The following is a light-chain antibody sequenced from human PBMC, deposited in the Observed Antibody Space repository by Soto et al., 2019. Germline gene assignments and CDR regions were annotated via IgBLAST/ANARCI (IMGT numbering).Light chain of an antibody. CDR1: QSVSSR. Sequence: VLTRSPCTRSLSPGERSTLSFMASQSVSSRLAWYQHKSGQAPRLLISGASRGATGIPDRFSGGGSGTDFTLTVSRLEPEDFGMYYCQQYGYSPRTFGQGTKVDIK. V-gene: IGKV3-20*01. CDR2: GAS. CDR3: QQYGYSPRT. J-gene: IGKJ1*01.